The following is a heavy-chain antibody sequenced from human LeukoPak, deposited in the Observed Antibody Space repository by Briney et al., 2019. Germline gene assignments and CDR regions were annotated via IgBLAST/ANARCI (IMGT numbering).Heavy chain of an antibody. V-gene: IGHV4-38-2*01. J-gene: IGHJ4*02. CDR2: ISHSGNS. Sequence: PSGTLSLTCAVSSYSISSGSYWGWIRQSPGKGLEWVGSISHSGNSYYNPSLKSRLTMSVDTSKNQFSLKLTSVTAADTALYYCARVTYVDDMLYQYFDYWGQGILVTVSS. CDR1: SYSISSGSY. CDR3: ARVTYVDDMLYQYFDY. D-gene: IGHD4-17*01.